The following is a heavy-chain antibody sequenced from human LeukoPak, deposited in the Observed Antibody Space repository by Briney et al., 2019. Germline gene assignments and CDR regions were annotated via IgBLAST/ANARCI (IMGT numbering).Heavy chain of an antibody. J-gene: IGHJ6*02. D-gene: IGHD6-25*01. CDR3: ARDPSTGPQYYYYGMDV. V-gene: IGHV3-11*01. CDR1: GFPFRDSY. Sequence: KPGGALRLSFAASGFPFRDSYIAWIRQAPGKGVEWLSYIRSSCTTIYYAESVKGRFTIARDNAQNSLYLQITSLRAEGTAVYYCARDPSTGPQYYYYGMDVWGQGTTVTVSS. CDR2: IRSSCTTI.